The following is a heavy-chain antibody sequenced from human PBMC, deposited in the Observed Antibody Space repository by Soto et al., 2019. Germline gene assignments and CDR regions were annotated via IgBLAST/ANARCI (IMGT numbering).Heavy chain of an antibody. J-gene: IGHJ6*02. D-gene: IGHD3-3*01. CDR1: GGSFSGYY. Sequence: SETLSLTCAVYGGSFSGYYWSWIRQPPGKGLEWIGEINHSGSTNYNPSLESRVTISVDTSKNQFSLKLSSVTAADTAVYYCARARYYDFWSGYYTEEFYYYYGMDVWGQGTTVTVSS. CDR2: INHSGST. V-gene: IGHV4-34*01. CDR3: ARARYYDFWSGYYTEEFYYYYGMDV.